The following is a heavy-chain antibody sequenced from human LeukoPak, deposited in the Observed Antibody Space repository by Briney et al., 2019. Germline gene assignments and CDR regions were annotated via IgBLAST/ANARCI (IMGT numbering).Heavy chain of an antibody. J-gene: IGHJ4*02. V-gene: IGHV3-9*01. CDR1: GFSFDDYA. CDR3: AKDAFSSPGGSGSYLD. D-gene: IGHD3-10*01. Sequence: GGSLRLSCVASGFSFDDYAVHWVRQVPGKGLEWVSGITYHSGTTGYAESVQGRFIISRDNAKNSLHLQMNNLRPEDTALYYCAKDAFSSPGGSGSYLDWGQGTLVTVSS. CDR2: ITYHSGTT.